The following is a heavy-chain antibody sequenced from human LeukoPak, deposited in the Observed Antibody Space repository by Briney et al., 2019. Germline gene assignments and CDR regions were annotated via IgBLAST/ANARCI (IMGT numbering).Heavy chain of an antibody. CDR3: AVIKSGYYYYGMDV. V-gene: IGHV1-2*02. CDR2: INPNSGGT. J-gene: IGHJ6*02. D-gene: IGHD3-10*01. CDR1: GYTFTVYY. Sequence: ASVKVSCKASGYTFTVYYMHWVRQAPGQGLEWMGWINPNSGGTNYAQKFQGRVTMTRDTSISTAYMELSRLRSDDTAVYYCAVIKSGYYYYGMDVWGQGTTVTVSS.